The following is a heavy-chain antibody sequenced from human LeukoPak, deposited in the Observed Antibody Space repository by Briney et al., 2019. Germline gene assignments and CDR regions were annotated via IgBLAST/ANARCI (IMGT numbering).Heavy chain of an antibody. CDR2: IRSSSSDI. D-gene: IGHD2-2*01. CDR1: GFTFSSYE. J-gene: IGHJ4*02. V-gene: IGHV3-21*01. CDR3: ARDGLYCSSTNCYLDY. Sequence: GGSLRLSCEASGFTFSSYEMNWVRQAPGKGLEWVSSIRSSSSDIYYADSVKGRFTISRDNAKNSLYLQMNSLRAEDTAVYYCARDGLYCSSTNCYLDYWGQGTLVTVSS.